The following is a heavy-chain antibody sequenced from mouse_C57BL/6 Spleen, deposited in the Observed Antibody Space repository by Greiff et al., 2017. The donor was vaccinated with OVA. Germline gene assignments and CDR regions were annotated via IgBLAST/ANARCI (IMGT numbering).Heavy chain of an antibody. CDR2: IYPGSGNT. Sequence: QVQLQQSGPELVKPGASVKISCKASGYSFTSYYIHWVKQRPGQGLEWIGWIYPGSGNTKYNEKFKGKATLTADTSSSTAYMQLSSLTSEDSAVYYGARSDWERNWYFDVWGTGTTVTVSS. J-gene: IGHJ1*03. D-gene: IGHD4-1*01. CDR3: ARSDWERNWYFDV. V-gene: IGHV1-66*01. CDR1: GYSFTSYY.